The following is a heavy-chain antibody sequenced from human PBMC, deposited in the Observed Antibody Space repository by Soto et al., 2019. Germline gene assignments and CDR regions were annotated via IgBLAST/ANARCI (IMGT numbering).Heavy chain of an antibody. J-gene: IGHJ5*02. V-gene: IGHV3-23*01. CDR2: IISTGIST. D-gene: IGHD4-17*01. CDR3: AKGNYGDYGGFVP. Sequence: PGGSLRLSCAASGFSFSTFAMTWVRQAPGKGLEWVSTIISTGISTYYADSVKGRFTISRANSKNTLYLQMNRLRAEDSAVYYCAKGNYGDYGGFVPWGQGTLVTVSS. CDR1: GFSFSTFA.